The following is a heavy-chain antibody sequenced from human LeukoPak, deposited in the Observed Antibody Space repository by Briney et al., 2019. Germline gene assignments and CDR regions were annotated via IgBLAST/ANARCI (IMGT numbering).Heavy chain of an antibody. V-gene: IGHV3-30*18. CDR1: GFTFSSYG. CDR2: ISYDGSTQ. CDR3: AKGRMMATIMISFDY. J-gene: IGHJ4*02. Sequence: GGSLRLSCAASGFTFSSYGMHWVRQAPGKGLEWVAVISYDGSTQYYADSVKGRFTISRDNSNNMLSLQMNSLKAEDTAVYYCAKGRMMATIMISFDYWGRGTLVTVSS. D-gene: IGHD5-24*01.